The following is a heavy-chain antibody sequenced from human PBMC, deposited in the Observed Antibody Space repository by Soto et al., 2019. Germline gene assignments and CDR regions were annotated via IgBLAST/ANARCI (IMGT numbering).Heavy chain of an antibody. V-gene: IGHV4-34*01. CDR2: INHSAST. CDR3: ARGLTYYDVWSGTDRNWFDP. CDR1: GGSFSGYY. J-gene: IGHJ5*02. Sequence: QVQLQQWGAGLLKPSETLSLTCAVYGGSFSGYYWSWIRQPRGKGLEWVGEINHSASTNYNPSLKGRDTISVNTSNNHFSLKLRSVTAADTAVYYCARGLTYYDVWSGTDRNWFDPWGQRTLVIFSS. D-gene: IGHD3-3*01.